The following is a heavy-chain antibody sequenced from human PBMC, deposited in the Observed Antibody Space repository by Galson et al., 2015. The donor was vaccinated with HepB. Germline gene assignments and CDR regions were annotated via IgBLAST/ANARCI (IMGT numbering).Heavy chain of an antibody. D-gene: IGHD3-3*01. CDR2: IIPIFGTA. CDR3: ARSTIFGVTQTYYYYYMDV. CDR1: GGTFSSYA. V-gene: IGHV1-69*13. Sequence: SVKVSCKASGGTFSSYAISWVRQAPGRGLEWMGGIIPIFGTANYAQKFQGRVTITADESTSTAYMELSSLRSEDTAVYYCARSTIFGVTQTYYYYYMDVWGKGTTVTVSS. J-gene: IGHJ6*03.